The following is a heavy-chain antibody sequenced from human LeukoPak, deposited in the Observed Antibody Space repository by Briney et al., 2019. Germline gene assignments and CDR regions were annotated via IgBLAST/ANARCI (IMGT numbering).Heavy chain of an antibody. CDR3: ATLRVTMLRGTYGMDV. CDR2: MNHSGST. J-gene: IGHJ6*02. D-gene: IGHD3-10*01. Sequence: SETLSLTCAVYGGSFSGYYWSWIRQPPGKGLEWIGEMNHSGSTNYNPSLKSRVTISVDTSKNQFSLKLSSVTAADTAVYYCATLRVTMLRGTYGMDVWGQGTTVTVSS. CDR1: GGSFSGYY. V-gene: IGHV4-34*01.